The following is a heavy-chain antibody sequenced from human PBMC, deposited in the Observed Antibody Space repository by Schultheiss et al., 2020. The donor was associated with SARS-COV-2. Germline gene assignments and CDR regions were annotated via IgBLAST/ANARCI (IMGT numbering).Heavy chain of an antibody. CDR1: GYTLTGYH. V-gene: IGHV1-2*02. CDR3: ARRGYSYGYAATFNC. Sequence: ASVKVSCRASGYTLTGYHMHWVRQAPGQGLEWMGWINPNSGGTNYAQKFQGRVTMTRDTSISTAYMELSRLRSDDTAVYYCARRGYSYGYAATFNCWGQGTLVTVSS. CDR2: INPNSGGT. J-gene: IGHJ4*02. D-gene: IGHD5-18*01.